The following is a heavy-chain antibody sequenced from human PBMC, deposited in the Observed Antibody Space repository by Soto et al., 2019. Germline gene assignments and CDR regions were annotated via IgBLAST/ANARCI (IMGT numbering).Heavy chain of an antibody. CDR2: IIPIFGTA. Sequence: QVQLVQSGAEVKKPGSSVKVSCTASGGTFSSYAISWVRQAPGQGLEWMGGIIPIFGTANYAQKFQGRVTITADESTSRAYMELSSLRSEDTAVYYCARGALEYYYGSGSYYSRFDYWGQGTLVTVSS. D-gene: IGHD3-10*01. J-gene: IGHJ4*02. V-gene: IGHV1-69*01. CDR1: GGTFSSYA. CDR3: ARGALEYYYGSGSYYSRFDY.